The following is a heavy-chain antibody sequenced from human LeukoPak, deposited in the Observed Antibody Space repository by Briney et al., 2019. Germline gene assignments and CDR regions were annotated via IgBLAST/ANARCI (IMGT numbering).Heavy chain of an antibody. J-gene: IGHJ4*02. CDR3: ARATSPVDTAMVFDH. Sequence: ASVKVSCKAAGYTFTSYYMHWVRQAPGQGLEWMGIINPSGGSTSYAQKFQGRVTMTRDMSTSTVYMELSSLRSEDTAVYYCARATSPVDTAMVFDHWGQGTLVTVSS. V-gene: IGHV1-46*01. CDR2: INPSGGST. CDR1: GYTFTSYY. D-gene: IGHD5-18*01.